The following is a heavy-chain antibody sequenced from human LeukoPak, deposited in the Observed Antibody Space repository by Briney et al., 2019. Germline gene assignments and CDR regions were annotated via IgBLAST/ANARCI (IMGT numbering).Heavy chain of an antibody. V-gene: IGHV4-39*01. CDR2: IYYSGST. Sequence: SETLSLTCTVSGGSISSNKYYWGWIRQPPGKGLEWIGSIYYSGSTYYNPTLKSRVTIFVDTSKNQFSLKLSSATAADTAVYYCATLYSGGHQGLDIWGQGTMVTVSS. J-gene: IGHJ3*02. D-gene: IGHD1-26*01. CDR1: GGSISSNKYY. CDR3: ATLYSGGHQGLDI.